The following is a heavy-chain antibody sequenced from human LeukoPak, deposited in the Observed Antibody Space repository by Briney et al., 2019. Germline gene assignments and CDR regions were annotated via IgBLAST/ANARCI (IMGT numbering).Heavy chain of an antibody. CDR3: AHGYSGYEFDY. V-gene: IGHV4-31*03. CDR1: GVSISSGGYY. D-gene: IGHD5-12*01. J-gene: IGHJ4*02. Sequence: SETLSLTCTVSGVSISSGGYYWSWIRQHPGKGLEWIGYIYYSGSTYYNPSLKSRVTISVDTSKNQFSLKLSSVTAADTAVYYCAHGYSGYEFDYWGQGTLVTVSS. CDR2: IYYSGST.